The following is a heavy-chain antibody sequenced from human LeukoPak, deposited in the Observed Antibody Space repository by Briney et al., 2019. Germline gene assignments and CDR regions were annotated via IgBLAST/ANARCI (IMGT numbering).Heavy chain of an antibody. J-gene: IGHJ4*02. D-gene: IGHD1-26*01. Sequence: SETLSLTCTVSSGSISTYYWSWVGQPPGKGLEWIGYILYTGSTNYNPSLKSRVTMSVDASKNQFSLKLSSVTAADTAVYYCARSSGSRYYIDYWGQGTLVTVSS. CDR1: SGSISTYY. CDR2: ILYTGST. V-gene: IGHV4-59*01. CDR3: ARSSGSRYYIDY.